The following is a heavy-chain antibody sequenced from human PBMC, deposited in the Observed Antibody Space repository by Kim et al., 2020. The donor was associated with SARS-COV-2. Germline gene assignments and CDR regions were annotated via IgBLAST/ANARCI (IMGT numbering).Heavy chain of an antibody. CDR2: IKSKTDGGTT. CDR3: TSSYYSPRRDFDY. D-gene: IGHD3-22*01. V-gene: IGHV3-15*01. Sequence: GGSLRLSCAASGFTFSNAWMSWVRQAPGKGLEWVGRIKSKTDGGTTDYVAPVKGRFTISRDDSKSTLYLQINSLKTEDTAVYYCTSSYYSPRRDFDYWGQGTLVTVSS. CDR1: GFTFSNAW. J-gene: IGHJ4*02.